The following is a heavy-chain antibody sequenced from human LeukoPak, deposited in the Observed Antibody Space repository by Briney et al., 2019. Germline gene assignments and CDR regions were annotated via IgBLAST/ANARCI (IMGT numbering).Heavy chain of an antibody. CDR1: GGSISSSSYY. CDR2: IYYSGST. V-gene: IGHV4-39*07. D-gene: IGHD2-21*01. CDR3: ARGGRVRGAPNDY. Sequence: PSETLSLTCTVSGGSISSSSYYWGWIRQPPGKGLEWIGSIYYSGSTNYNPSLKSRVTISVDTSKNQFSLKLSSVTAADTAVYYCARGGRVRGAPNDYWGQGTLVTVSS. J-gene: IGHJ4*02.